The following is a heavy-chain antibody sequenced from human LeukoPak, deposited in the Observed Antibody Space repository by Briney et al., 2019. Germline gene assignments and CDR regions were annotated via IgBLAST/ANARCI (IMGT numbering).Heavy chain of an antibody. Sequence: PSETLCLTCTVSGGSISSYYWSWIRQPPGKGLEWIGYIYYSGSTNYNPSLKSRVTISVDTSKNQFSLKLSSVTAADTAVYSCARDQEFGIAAVDSWFDPWGQGTRVTVSS. V-gene: IGHV4-59*01. CDR2: IYYSGST. CDR1: GGSISSYY. D-gene: IGHD6-13*01. CDR3: ARDQEFGIAAVDSWFDP. J-gene: IGHJ5*02.